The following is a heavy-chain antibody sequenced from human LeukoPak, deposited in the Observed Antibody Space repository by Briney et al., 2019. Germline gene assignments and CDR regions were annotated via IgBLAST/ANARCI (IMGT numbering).Heavy chain of an antibody. CDR1: GFTFTSYA. CDR2: IRGSVRST. CDR3: AKDFYGDYLYGTFDI. Sequence: AGCLRLSCAASGFTFTSYAMSWVRQAPGKGLEWVSGIRGSVRSTYYADSVKGRFTISRDNSKNTLYLQMNSLRAEDAAVYYCAKDFYGDYLYGTFDIWGQGTMVSVAS. V-gene: IGHV3-23*01. D-gene: IGHD4-17*01. J-gene: IGHJ3*02.